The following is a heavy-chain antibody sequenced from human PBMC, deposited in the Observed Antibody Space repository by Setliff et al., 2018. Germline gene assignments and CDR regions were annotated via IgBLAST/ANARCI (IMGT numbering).Heavy chain of an antibody. CDR1: GYTFTDYY. Sequence: ASVKVSCKASGYTFTDYYIHWVRQAPGQGLEWMGWINPNSGGTNPAQRFQGRVTMTRDTSITTAYMELKTLRSDDTAVYYCARGRGPDIVVTIPGDYWGQGTQVTVSS. CDR3: ARGRGPDIVVTIPGDY. V-gene: IGHV1-2*02. CDR2: INPNSGGT. D-gene: IGHD2-15*01. J-gene: IGHJ4*02.